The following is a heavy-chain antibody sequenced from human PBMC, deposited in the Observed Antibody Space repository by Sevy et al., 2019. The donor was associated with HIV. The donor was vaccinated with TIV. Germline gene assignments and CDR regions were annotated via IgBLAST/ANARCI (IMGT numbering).Heavy chain of an antibody. CDR2: IYYDGNNK. CDR1: GFTFNSYG. Sequence: GGSLTLSCAASGFTFNSYGMHWVRQAPIKGLEWVASIYYDGNNKYYADSVKGRFTISRDESKNTLYLQMNSLRAEDTAVYYCARDSNEYGDYRLSYYFDYWGQGALVTVSS. V-gene: IGHV3-33*01. CDR3: ARDSNEYGDYRLSYYFDY. D-gene: IGHD4-17*01. J-gene: IGHJ4*02.